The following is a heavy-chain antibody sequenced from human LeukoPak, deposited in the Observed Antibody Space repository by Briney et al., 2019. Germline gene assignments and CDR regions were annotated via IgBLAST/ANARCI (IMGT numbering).Heavy chain of an antibody. CDR1: GLTVSSNY. CDR2: IYSGGST. J-gene: IGHJ4*02. CDR3: ARHSPGGASYYFDY. Sequence: PGGSLRLSCAASGLTVSSNYMSWVRQAPGKGLEWVSVIYSGGSTYYADSVKGRFTISRDNSKNTLYLQMNRLRAEETAVYYCARHSPGGASYYFDYWGQGTPVTVSS. V-gene: IGHV3-66*04. D-gene: IGHD3-10*01.